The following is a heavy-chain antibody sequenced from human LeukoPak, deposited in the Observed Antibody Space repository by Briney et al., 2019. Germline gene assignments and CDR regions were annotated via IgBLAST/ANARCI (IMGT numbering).Heavy chain of an antibody. CDR3: ARVRGGRSWYYYGMDV. CDR1: GFTFSSYG. D-gene: IGHD3-16*01. J-gene: IGHJ6*02. Sequence: GGSLRLSCAASGFTFSSYGMHWVRQAPGKGLEWVAVISYDGSNKYYADSVKGRFTISRDNSKNTLYLQMNSLRAEDTAMYYCARVRGGRSWYYYGMDVWGRGTTVTVSS. CDR2: ISYDGSNK. V-gene: IGHV3-30*03.